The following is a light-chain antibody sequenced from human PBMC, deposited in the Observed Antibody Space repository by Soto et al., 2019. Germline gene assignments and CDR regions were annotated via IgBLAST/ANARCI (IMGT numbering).Light chain of an antibody. V-gene: IGKV1-39*01. Sequence: DIQMTQSPSSLSAFVGDRVTITCRASQYISTYLDWYQQKPGKAPKLLISTASNLQSGVPSRFSGSGSGTDFTLTISSLQPEDFSTYFCQQNYKTPFTFGPGTKVDIK. CDR1: QYISTY. CDR2: TAS. CDR3: QQNYKTPFT. J-gene: IGKJ3*01.